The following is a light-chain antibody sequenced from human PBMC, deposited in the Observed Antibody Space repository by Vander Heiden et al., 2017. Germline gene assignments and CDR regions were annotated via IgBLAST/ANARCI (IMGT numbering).Light chain of an antibody. V-gene: IGKV3-11*01. CDR1: ASVSSY. CDR3: QQRNYWPPLT. Sequence: EIVLTQSPATMSLSPGERATLSCRTSASVSSYLDWYQQRTGQAPRLLIYDVSNRATGITARFNGSGSGTDFTLTISSLQPEDFALYYCQQRNYWPPLTFGGGTRVE. J-gene: IGKJ4*01. CDR2: DVS.